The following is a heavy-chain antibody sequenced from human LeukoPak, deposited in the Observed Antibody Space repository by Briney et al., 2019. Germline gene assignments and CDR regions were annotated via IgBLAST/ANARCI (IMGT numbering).Heavy chain of an antibody. D-gene: IGHD3-10*01. CDR1: GGSISSGGYY. CDR2: IYHSGST. Sequence: PSETLSLTCTVSGGSISSGGYYWSWIRQHPGKGPEWIGYIYHSGSTYYNPSLKSRVTISVDRSKNQFSLKLSSVTAADTAVYYCARASGDGSGDPYDYWGQGTLVTVSS. V-gene: IGHV4-30-2*01. J-gene: IGHJ4*02. CDR3: ARASGDGSGDPYDY.